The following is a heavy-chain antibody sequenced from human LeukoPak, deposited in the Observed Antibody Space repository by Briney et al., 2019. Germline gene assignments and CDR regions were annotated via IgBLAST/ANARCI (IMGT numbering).Heavy chain of an antibody. CDR2: IYYSGTT. V-gene: IGHV4-59*08. J-gene: IGHJ3*02. D-gene: IGHD1-1*01. CDR1: GGSISSYY. CDR3: ARRATGTSMRDAFDI. Sequence: TSETLSLTCTVSGGSISSYYWSWIRQPPGKGLEWIGYIYYSGTTNYNPSLKSRVTISVDASKNQFSLRLSSVTAADTAVYYCARRATGTSMRDAFDIWGRGTMVTVSS.